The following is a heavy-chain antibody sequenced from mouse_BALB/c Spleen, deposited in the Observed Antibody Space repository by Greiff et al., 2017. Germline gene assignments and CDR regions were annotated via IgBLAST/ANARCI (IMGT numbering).Heavy chain of an antibody. D-gene: IGHD4-1*01. J-gene: IGHJ3*01. CDR1: GYTFTSYY. Sequence: AQLQQSGPELVKPGASVRISCKASGYTFTSYYIHWVKQRPGQGLEWIGWIYPGNVNTKYNEKFKGKATLTADKSSSTAYMQLSSLTSEDSAVYFCALELTGTGFAYWGQGTLVTVSA. V-gene: IGHV1S56*01. CDR2: IYPGNVNT. CDR3: ALELTGTGFAY.